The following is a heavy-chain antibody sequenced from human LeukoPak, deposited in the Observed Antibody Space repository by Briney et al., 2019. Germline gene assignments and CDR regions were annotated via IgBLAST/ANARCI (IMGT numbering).Heavy chain of an antibody. CDR3: ARGFSMVRAFDI. CDR1: GFTFSSYW. V-gene: IGHV3-74*01. Sequence: PGGSLRLSCAASGFTFSSYWMHWVRQAPGKGLVWVSRINSDGSSTSYADSVKGRFTISRDNAKNTLYLQMNSLRAVDTAVYYCARGFSMVRAFDIWGQGTMVTVSS. J-gene: IGHJ3*02. D-gene: IGHD3-10*01. CDR2: INSDGSST.